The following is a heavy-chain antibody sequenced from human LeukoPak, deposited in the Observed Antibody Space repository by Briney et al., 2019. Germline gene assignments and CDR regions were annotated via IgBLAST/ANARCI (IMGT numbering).Heavy chain of an antibody. D-gene: IGHD2-15*01. CDR2: IYHSGST. Sequence: SETLSLTCAVSGFSISSGYYWGWIRQPPGKGLEWIGSIYHSGSTYHNPSLKSRVTISVDTSKNQFSLKLTSVTAADTAVYYCVRGSYCSGGSCYADLDYWGQGTLVTVSS. J-gene: IGHJ4*02. CDR1: GFSISSGYY. CDR3: VRGSYCSGGSCYADLDY. V-gene: IGHV4-38-2*01.